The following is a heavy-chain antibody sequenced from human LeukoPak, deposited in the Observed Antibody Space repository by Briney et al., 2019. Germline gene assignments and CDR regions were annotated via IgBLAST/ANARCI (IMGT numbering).Heavy chain of an antibody. J-gene: IGHJ4*02. Sequence: GGSLRLSCAASGFTFSSYTMNWVRQAPGKGLEWVSSITSSSSYIYYADSVKGRFTISRDNAKNSLYLQMNSLRAEDTAVYYCARVPYYYDSRSLDYWGQGTLVTVSS. V-gene: IGHV3-21*01. D-gene: IGHD3-22*01. CDR1: GFTFSSYT. CDR3: ARVPYYYDSRSLDY. CDR2: ITSSSSYI.